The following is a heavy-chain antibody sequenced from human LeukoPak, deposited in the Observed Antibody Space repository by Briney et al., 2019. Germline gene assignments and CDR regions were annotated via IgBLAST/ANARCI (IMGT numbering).Heavy chain of an antibody. V-gene: IGHV6-1*01. CDR1: GDSVSSNSAA. CDR3: ARVKMYSSSHDYYFDY. Sequence: SQTLSLTCAISGDSVSSNSAAWNWIRQSPSRGLEWLGRTYYRSKWYNDYAVSVKSRITINPDTSKNQFSLQLNSMTPEDTAVYYCARVKMYSSSHDYYFDYWGQGTLVTVSS. D-gene: IGHD6-13*01. J-gene: IGHJ4*02. CDR2: TYYRSKWYN.